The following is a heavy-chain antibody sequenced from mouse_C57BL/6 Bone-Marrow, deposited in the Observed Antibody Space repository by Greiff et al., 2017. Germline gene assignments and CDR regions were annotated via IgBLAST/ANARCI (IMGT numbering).Heavy chain of an antibody. J-gene: IGHJ2*01. D-gene: IGHD1-1*01. CDR2: IDPSDSYT. Sequence: QVQLQQPGAELVRPGTSVKLSCKASGYTFTSYWMHWVQQTPGQGLEWIGVIDPSDSYTNYNQKFKGKATLTVDTSSSTAYMQLSSLTSEDSAVYYCARPILTTVVATNFDYWGQGTTLTVSS. CDR3: ARPILTTVVATNFDY. CDR1: GYTFTSYW. V-gene: IGHV1-59*01.